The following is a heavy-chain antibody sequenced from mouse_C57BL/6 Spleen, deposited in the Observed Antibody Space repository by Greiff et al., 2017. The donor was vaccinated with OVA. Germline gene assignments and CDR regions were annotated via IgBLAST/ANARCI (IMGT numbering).Heavy chain of an antibody. CDR2: IYWDDDK. J-gene: IGHJ2*01. Sequence: QVTLKVCGPGILQSSQTLSLTCSFSGFSLSTSGMGVSWIRQPSGKGLEWLAHIYWDDDKRYNPSLKSRLTISKDTSRNQVFLKITSVDTADTATYYCARSSPGNYFDYWGQGTTLTVSS. CDR3: ARSSPGNYFDY. V-gene: IGHV8-12*01. CDR1: GFSLSTSGMG.